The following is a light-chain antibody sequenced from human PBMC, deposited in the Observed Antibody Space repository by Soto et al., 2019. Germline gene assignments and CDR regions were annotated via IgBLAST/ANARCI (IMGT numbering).Light chain of an antibody. Sequence: EIVMTQSPGTLSVSPGERATLSCRASQSVSNNLAWYQQKPGQPPRLLIYGATTKATGIPARFSGSGSGTVFTLTVSSLQSEDFAVYYCQQYNDWPRTFGQGTRVESK. J-gene: IGKJ1*01. CDR3: QQYNDWPRT. CDR2: GAT. V-gene: IGKV3-15*01. CDR1: QSVSNN.